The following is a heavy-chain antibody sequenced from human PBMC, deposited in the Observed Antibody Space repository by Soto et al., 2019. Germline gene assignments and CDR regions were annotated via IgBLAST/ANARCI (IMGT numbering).Heavy chain of an antibody. CDR1: VVSFSGYY. CDR3: ARGPAYCGGDCGNYYYYGMEV. V-gene: IGHV4-34*01. CDR2: INHSGST. D-gene: IGHD2-21*02. J-gene: IGHJ6*01. Sequence: PSETLSLTCAFYVVSFSGYYWSCIRHPPGKWLEWIGEINHSGSTNYNPSLKSRVTISVDTSKNQFSLKLSSVTAADTAVYYCARGPAYCGGDCGNYYYYGMEVWGEGTTVTVSS.